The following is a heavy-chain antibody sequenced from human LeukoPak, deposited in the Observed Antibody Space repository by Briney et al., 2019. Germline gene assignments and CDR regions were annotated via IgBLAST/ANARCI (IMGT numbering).Heavy chain of an antibody. CDR3: TTDRGYDFWSGYYMDV. V-gene: IGHV3-15*01. Sequence: GGSLRLSCAASGFTFSNAWMSWVRQAPGKGLEWVGRIKSRTDGGTTDYAAPVKGIFTISRDASKNTLYLRMNSLKTEDTAVYYCTTDRGYDFWSGYYMDVWGKGTTVTVSS. J-gene: IGHJ6*03. D-gene: IGHD3-3*01. CDR1: GFTFSNAW. CDR2: IKSRTDGGTT.